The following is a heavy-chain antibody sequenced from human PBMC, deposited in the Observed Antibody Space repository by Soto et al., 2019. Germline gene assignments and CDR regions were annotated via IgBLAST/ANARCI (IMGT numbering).Heavy chain of an antibody. V-gene: IGHV1-46*03. J-gene: IGHJ4*02. D-gene: IGHD3-16*01. CDR1: GYTFTSYY. Sequence: QVQLVQSGAEVKKPGASIKVSCKTSGYTFTSYYLHWVRQAPGQGLEWMGIINPSGGGTSYAQKFQSRVTMTIDWATRTVNMELSSLIDDDTAVYYCTRDRGTSMITKLFDYWGQGTLVTVSS. CDR3: TRDRGTSMITKLFDY. CDR2: INPSGGGT.